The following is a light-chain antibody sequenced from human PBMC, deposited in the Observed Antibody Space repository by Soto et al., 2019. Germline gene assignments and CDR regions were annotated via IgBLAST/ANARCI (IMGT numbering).Light chain of an antibody. Sequence: QSALTQPASMSGSPGQSITISCTGTSNDVGGYNYVSWYQQHPDKAPKLMIFEVSNRPSGVSNRFSGSKSGNTASLTISGLQAEDEAYYYCCSYTSTNSRVFGGGTQLTVL. V-gene: IGLV2-14*01. J-gene: IGLJ7*01. CDR2: EVS. CDR1: SNDVGGYNY. CDR3: CSYTSTNSRV.